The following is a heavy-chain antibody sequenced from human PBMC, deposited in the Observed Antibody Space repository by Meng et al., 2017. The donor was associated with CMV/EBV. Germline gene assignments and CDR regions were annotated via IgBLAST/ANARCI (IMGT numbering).Heavy chain of an antibody. V-gene: IGHV3-30-3*01. CDR2: ISYDGSNK. D-gene: IGHD2-2*01. Sequence: GGSLRLSCAASGFTFSSYAMHWVRQAPGKGLEWVAVISYDGSNKYYADSVRGRFTISRDNSKNTLYLQMNSLRAEDTAVYYCAREWGGIVVVPAAMGIDYWGQGTLVTVSS. CDR3: AREWGGIVVVPAAMGIDY. CDR1: GFTFSSYA. J-gene: IGHJ4*02.